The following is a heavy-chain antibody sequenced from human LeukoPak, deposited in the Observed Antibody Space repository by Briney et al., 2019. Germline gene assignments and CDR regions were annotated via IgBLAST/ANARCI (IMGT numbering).Heavy chain of an antibody. Sequence: KPGGSLRLSCAASGFTFSNYGMHWVRQAPGKGLEWVSSISSSSSYIYYADSVKGRFTISRDNAKNSLYLQMNSLRAEDTGVYYCARDPHYYDSSGYYYFDYWGQGTLVTVSS. J-gene: IGHJ4*02. CDR1: GFTFSNYG. CDR3: ARDPHYYDSSGYYYFDY. CDR2: ISSSSSYI. V-gene: IGHV3-21*01. D-gene: IGHD3-22*01.